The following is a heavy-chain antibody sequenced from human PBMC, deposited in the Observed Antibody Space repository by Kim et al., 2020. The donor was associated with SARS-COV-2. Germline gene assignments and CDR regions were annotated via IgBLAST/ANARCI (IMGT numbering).Heavy chain of an antibody. V-gene: IGHV3-11*01. J-gene: IGHJ4*02. Sequence: SADSGKGRFTIARDNAKNSLYLQMNSLRAEGTAVYYCARVRRYSGYDFDYWGQGTLVTVSS. CDR3: ARVRRYSGYDFDY. D-gene: IGHD5-12*01.